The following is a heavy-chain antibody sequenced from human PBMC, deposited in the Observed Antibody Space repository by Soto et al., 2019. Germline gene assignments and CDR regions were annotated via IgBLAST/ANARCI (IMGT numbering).Heavy chain of an antibody. CDR1: GYTFSTYG. CDR2: ISDNSGTT. CDR3: AREGVRGQRGVTYCDY. D-gene: IGHD3-10*01. Sequence: QVQLVQSGAEVKKPGASVKVSCEASGYTFSTYGITWVRQAPGQGLEWMGWISDNSGTTNYAQQLQGRLTMTTDTSTSTAYMELSSLRSDDTAVYYWAREGVRGQRGVTYCDYWGQGTLVTVSS. J-gene: IGHJ4*02. V-gene: IGHV1-18*01.